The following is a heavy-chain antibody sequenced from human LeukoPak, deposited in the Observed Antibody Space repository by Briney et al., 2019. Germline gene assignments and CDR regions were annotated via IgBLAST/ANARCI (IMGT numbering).Heavy chain of an antibody. V-gene: IGHV3-30*02. D-gene: IGHD1-26*01. CDR2: IRYNGNNQ. CDR1: GFTFNNYG. CDR3: AKDLEGASDY. J-gene: IGHJ4*02. Sequence: GGSLRLSCAASGFTFNNYGMHWVRQAPGKGLEWVAFIRYNGNNQYYADSVKGRFTISRANSKNTLYLQMNSLKGDDTAVYYCAKDLEGASDYWGQGTLVTVSS.